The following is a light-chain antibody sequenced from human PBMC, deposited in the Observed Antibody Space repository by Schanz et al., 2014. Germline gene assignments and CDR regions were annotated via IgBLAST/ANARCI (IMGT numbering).Light chain of an antibody. V-gene: IGLV2-14*01. Sequence: QSVLTQPASVSGSHGQSITISCTGTSSDVGGYNFVSWYQQHPGKAPKLMIYDVSNRPSGVSNRFSGSKSGNTASLTISGLQAEDEADYYCSSYAGSNNLNVVFGGGTKLTVL. CDR3: SSYAGSNNLNVV. J-gene: IGLJ2*01. CDR1: SSDVGGYNF. CDR2: DVS.